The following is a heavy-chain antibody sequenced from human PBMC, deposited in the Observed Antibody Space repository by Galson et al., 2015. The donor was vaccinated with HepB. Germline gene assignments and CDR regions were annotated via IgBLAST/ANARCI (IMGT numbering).Heavy chain of an antibody. Sequence: SVKVSCKASGYTFTSYYMHWVRQAPGQGLEWMGIIYPSGGSTTYAQKFQGRVTMTRDTSTSTVYMELSSLRSEDTALYYCARGYSSSFSWFDPWGQGTLVTVSS. CDR1: GYTFTSYY. D-gene: IGHD6-13*01. CDR3: ARGYSSSFSWFDP. V-gene: IGHV1-46*03. CDR2: IYPSGGST. J-gene: IGHJ5*02.